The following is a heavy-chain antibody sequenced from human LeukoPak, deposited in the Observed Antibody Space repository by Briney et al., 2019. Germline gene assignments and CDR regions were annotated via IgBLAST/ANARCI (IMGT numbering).Heavy chain of an antibody. D-gene: IGHD6-13*01. Sequence: SETLSLTCTVSGGSISSSSYYWGWIRQPPGKGLEWIGSIYYSGSTYYNPSLKSRVTISVDTSKNQFSLKLSSVTAADTAVYYCARDDKQLDPWGQGTLVTVSS. CDR1: GGSISSSSYY. CDR3: ARDDKQLDP. V-gene: IGHV4-39*07. J-gene: IGHJ5*02. CDR2: IYYSGST.